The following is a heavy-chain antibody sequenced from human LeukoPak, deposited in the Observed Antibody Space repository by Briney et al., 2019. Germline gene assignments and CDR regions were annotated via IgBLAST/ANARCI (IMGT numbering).Heavy chain of an antibody. D-gene: IGHD5-24*01. CDR3: ARVDDYNRRSFDY. Sequence: PGGCLRLSCAASGFILNDHYMDWVRQAPGKGLEWVGRTRNKANSFTTEYAASVRGRFTISRDDSKNLLYLQMNSLKAEDTAVYYCARVDDYNRRSFDYWGQGTLVTVSS. CDR2: TRNKANSFTT. V-gene: IGHV3-72*01. CDR1: GFILNDHY. J-gene: IGHJ4*02.